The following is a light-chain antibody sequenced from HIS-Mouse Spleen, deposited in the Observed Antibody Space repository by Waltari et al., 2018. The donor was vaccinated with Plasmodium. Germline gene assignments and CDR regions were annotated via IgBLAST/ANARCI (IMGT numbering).Light chain of an antibody. CDR2: KAA. V-gene: IGKV1-5*03. J-gene: IGKJ1*01. Sequence: DIQMTQSPSTLSASVGDRVTITCRASKRLLSWLAWYQHKPGKAPKLLIYKAASLESGVPARFSGSGSGTEFTLTISSLQPDDFATYYCQQYKSYLTFGQGTKVEIK. CDR3: QQYKSYLT. CDR1: KRLLSW.